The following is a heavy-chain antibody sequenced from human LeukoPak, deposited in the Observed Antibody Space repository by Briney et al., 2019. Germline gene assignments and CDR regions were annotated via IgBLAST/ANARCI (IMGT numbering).Heavy chain of an antibody. D-gene: IGHD3-16*01. CDR2: ISKSGTYI. CDR3: ARITLGISYLT. J-gene: IGHJ5*02. Sequence: GGSLRLSCAASGFTFSSYTMSWVRQAPGKGLEWVSAISKSGTYIKYADSVKGRFTVSRDNAKNSLFLQMNSLRVEDTAVYFWARITLGISYLTWGRGTLVTVSS. CDR1: GFTFSSYT. V-gene: IGHV3-21*04.